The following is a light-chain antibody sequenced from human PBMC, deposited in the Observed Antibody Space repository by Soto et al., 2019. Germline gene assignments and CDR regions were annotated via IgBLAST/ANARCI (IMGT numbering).Light chain of an antibody. V-gene: IGKV3-15*01. CDR3: QQYNNWPRT. CDR2: GAS. CDR1: QSVSSN. J-gene: IGKJ1*01. Sequence: EIVMTQSPATLSVSPGERATLSCRASQSVSSNLAWYQQKPGQAPRLLIYGASTRATGIPARFSGSGSGTEFTLTIGSLRSEDFAVYYCQQYNNWPRTFGQGTKV.